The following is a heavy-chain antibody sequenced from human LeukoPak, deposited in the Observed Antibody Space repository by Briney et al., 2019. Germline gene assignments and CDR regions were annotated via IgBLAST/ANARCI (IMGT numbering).Heavy chain of an antibody. Sequence: PGGSLRLSCAVSGFTVSDHYMSWVRQAPGKGLEWVSVIYSGGRTYYADSVKGRFTISRDISKNTLYLQMNSLRAEDTAVYYCARHDWFDPWGQGTLVTVSS. J-gene: IGHJ5*02. V-gene: IGHV3-53*01. CDR3: ARHDWFDP. CDR2: IYSGGRT. CDR1: GFTVSDHY.